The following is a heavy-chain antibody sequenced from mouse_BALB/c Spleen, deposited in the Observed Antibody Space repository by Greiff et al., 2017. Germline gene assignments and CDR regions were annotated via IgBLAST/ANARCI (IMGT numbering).Heavy chain of an antibody. D-gene: IGHD1-1*01. CDR1: GYTFTSYY. Sequence: QVQLQQSGPELVKPGASVRISCKASGYTFTSYYIHWVKQRPGQGLEWIGWIYPGNVNTKYNEKFKGKATLTADKSSSTAYMQLSSLTSEDSAVYFCARGATTGWFAYWGQGTLVTVSA. CDR2: IYPGNVNT. CDR3: ARGATTGWFAY. V-gene: IGHV1S56*01. J-gene: IGHJ3*01.